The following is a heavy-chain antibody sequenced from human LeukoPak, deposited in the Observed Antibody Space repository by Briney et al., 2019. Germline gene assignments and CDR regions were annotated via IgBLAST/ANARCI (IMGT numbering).Heavy chain of an antibody. CDR2: INHSGST. CDR1: GGSFSGYY. D-gene: IGHD6-6*01. J-gene: IGHJ4*02. CDR3: ASYSSWGGFDY. V-gene: IGHV4-34*01. Sequence: SETLSLTCAVYGGSFSGYYWSWIRQPPGKGLEWIGEINHSGSTTYNPSLKSRVTISVDTSKNQFALKLSSVTAADAAVYYCASYSSWGGFDYWGQGTLVTVSS.